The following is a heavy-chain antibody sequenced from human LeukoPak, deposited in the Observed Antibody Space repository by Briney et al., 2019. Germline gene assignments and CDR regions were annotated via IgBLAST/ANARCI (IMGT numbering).Heavy chain of an antibody. CDR2: IYHSGST. CDR3: ARDRTEGYCSSTSCYPDHFDY. Sequence: PSETLSLTCTVSGYSISSGYYWGWIRQPPGKGLEWIGSIYHSGSTYYNPSLKSRVTISVDTSKNQFSLKLSSVTAADTAVYYRARDRTEGYCSSTSCYPDHFDYWGQGTLVTVSS. J-gene: IGHJ4*02. CDR1: GYSISSGYY. V-gene: IGHV4-38-2*02. D-gene: IGHD2-2*01.